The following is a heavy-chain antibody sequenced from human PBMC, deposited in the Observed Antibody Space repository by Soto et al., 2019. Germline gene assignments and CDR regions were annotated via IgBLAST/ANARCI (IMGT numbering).Heavy chain of an antibody. CDR1: GFTFSSHA. D-gene: IGHD2-2*01. V-gene: IGHV3-30-3*01. CDR3: ARGPSSLTSFDY. Sequence: GSLRLSCAASGFTFSSHAMRFCRHAPCKWREWVAVISYDGSNKYYADSVKGRFTISGDNSTNTLYLKMNSMRAEDTAVYYCARGPSSLTSFDYWGQGTLVTVSS. CDR2: ISYDGSNK. J-gene: IGHJ4*02.